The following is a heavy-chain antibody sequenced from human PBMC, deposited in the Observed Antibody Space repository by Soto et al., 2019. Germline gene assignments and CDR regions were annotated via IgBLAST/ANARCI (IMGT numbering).Heavy chain of an antibody. CDR3: ARAFSSNWYSFDY. Sequence: QVQLVESGGGVVQPGRSLKLSCTASGFTFSNYATHWVRQAPGKGLEWVAVISYDGSTKYYADSVKGRFTISRENSKNTLYLQMNSLRVEDTAVYYCARAFSSNWYSFDYWGQGTLIPVSS. J-gene: IGHJ4*02. CDR1: GFTFSNYA. V-gene: IGHV3-30-3*01. CDR2: ISYDGSTK. D-gene: IGHD6-13*01.